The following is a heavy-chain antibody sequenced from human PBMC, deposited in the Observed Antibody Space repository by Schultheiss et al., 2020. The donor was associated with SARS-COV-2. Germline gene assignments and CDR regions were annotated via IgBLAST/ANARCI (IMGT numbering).Heavy chain of an antibody. CDR1: GGSFSGYS. V-gene: IGHV4-34*01. CDR3: ARDHVLRFLEWRKGWFDP. J-gene: IGHJ5*02. D-gene: IGHD3-3*01. CDR2: IYYSGST. Sequence: ETLSLTCAVYGGSFSGYSWNWIRQPPGKGLEWIGSIYYSGSTYYNPSLKSRVTMSADTSRNQFSLKLTSVTAADTAVYYCARDHVLRFLEWRKGWFDPWGQGTLVTVSS.